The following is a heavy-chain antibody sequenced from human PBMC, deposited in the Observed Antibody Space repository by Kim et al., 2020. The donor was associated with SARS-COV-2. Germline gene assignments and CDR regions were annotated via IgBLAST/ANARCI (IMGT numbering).Heavy chain of an antibody. J-gene: IGHJ3*02. CDR3: TRYPPYSNRWWDAFDI. CDR2: IRSKANSYAT. V-gene: IGHV3-73*01. CDR1: GFTFSDSA. Sequence: GGSLRLSCAASGFTFSDSAMYWVRQASGKGLEWVGRIRSKANSYATAYYVSVKGRFIISRDDSKNTAYLKMNSLKTEDTALYYCTRYPPYSNRWWDAFDIWGQGTMVTGSS. D-gene: IGHD6-13*01.